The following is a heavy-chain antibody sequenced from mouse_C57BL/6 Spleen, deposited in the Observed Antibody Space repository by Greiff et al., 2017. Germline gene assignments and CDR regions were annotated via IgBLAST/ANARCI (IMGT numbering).Heavy chain of an antibody. CDR1: GFTFSSYG. CDR2: ISSGGSYT. J-gene: IGHJ2*01. V-gene: IGHV5-6*01. Sequence: DVQLVESGGDLVKPGGSLKLSCAASGFTFSSYGMSWVRQTPDKRLEWVATISSGGSYTYYPDSVKGRFTISRDNAKNTLYLQMSSLKSEDTAMYYCARHGGYDVGDDYWGQGTTLTVSS. CDR3: ARHGGYDVGDDY. D-gene: IGHD2-2*01.